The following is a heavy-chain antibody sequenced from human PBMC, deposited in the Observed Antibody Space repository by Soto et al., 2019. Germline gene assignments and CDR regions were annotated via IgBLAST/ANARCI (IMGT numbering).Heavy chain of an antibody. V-gene: IGHV1-18*01. J-gene: IGHJ6*02. D-gene: IGHD3-10*01. CDR2: ISAYNGNT. CDR1: GYTFTSYG. CDR3: ARVHGSYYYYYYGMDV. Sequence: ASVKVSCKASGYTFTSYGISWVRQAPGQGLEWMGWISAYNGNTNYAQKLQGRVTMTTDTSTSTAYMEPRSLRSDDTAVYYCARVHGSYYYYYYGMDVWGQGTTVTVSS.